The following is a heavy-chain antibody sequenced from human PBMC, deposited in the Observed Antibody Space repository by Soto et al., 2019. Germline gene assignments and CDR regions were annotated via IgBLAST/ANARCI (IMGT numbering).Heavy chain of an antibody. D-gene: IGHD2-15*01. CDR2: IKQDGSEK. CDR3: ASPRSVVVAATDY. J-gene: IGHJ4*02. CDR1: GFTFSSYW. Sequence: GGSLRLSCAASGFTFSSYWMSWVRQAPGKGLEWVANIKQDGSEKYYVDSVKGRFTISRDNAKNSLYLQMNSLRAEDTAVYYCASPRSVVVAATDYWGQGTLVTVSS. V-gene: IGHV3-7*01.